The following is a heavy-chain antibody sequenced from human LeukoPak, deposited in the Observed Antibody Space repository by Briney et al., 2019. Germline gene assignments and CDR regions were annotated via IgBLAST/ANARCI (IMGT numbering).Heavy chain of an antibody. CDR3: ARHAPYGEDWFDP. J-gene: IGHJ5*02. CDR1: GGSISSSSYY. V-gene: IGHV4-39*01. CDR2: IYYSGST. Sequence: SETLSLTCTVSGGSISSSSYYWGWIRQPPGKGLERIGSIYYSGSTYYNPSLKSRVTISVDTSKNQFSLKLSSVTAADTAVYYCARHAPYGEDWFDPWAQGTLVTVSS. D-gene: IGHD4-17*01.